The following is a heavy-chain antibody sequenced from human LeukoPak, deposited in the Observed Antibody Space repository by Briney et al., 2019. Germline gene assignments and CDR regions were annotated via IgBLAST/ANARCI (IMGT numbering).Heavy chain of an antibody. V-gene: IGHV4-34*01. D-gene: IGHD3-10*01. Sequence: SETLSLTCAVYGGSFSGYYWSWIRQPPGKGLEWIGEINHSGSTNYNPSLKSRVTISVDTSKNQFSLKLSSVTAADTAVYYCARLTRRYYGSGRGYYYMDVWGKGTTVTISS. CDR1: GGSFSGYY. J-gene: IGHJ6*03. CDR2: INHSGST. CDR3: ARLTRRYYGSGRGYYYMDV.